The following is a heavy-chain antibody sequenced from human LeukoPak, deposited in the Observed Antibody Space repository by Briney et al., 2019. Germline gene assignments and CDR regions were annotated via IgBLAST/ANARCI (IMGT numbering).Heavy chain of an antibody. J-gene: IGHJ5*02. CDR1: GGSISGYY. D-gene: IGHD2-2*01. CDR3: AIGIVVVPAAPDNWFDP. Sequence: SETLSLTCTVSGGSISGYYWSWIRQPPGKGLEWIGEINHSGSTNYNPSLKSRVTISVDTSKNQFSLKLSSVTAADTAVYYCAIGIVVVPAAPDNWFDPWGQGTLVTVSS. CDR2: INHSGST. V-gene: IGHV4-34*01.